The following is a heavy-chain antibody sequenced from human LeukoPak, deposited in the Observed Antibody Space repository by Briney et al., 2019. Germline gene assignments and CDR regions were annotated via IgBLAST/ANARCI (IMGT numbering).Heavy chain of an antibody. J-gene: IGHJ4*02. Sequence: GGSLRLSCAASGFTFDEHAMHWARQVPGKGLEWVSAISRKSGSIGYADSVKGRFTISRDNAKNFVYLQMNSLRAEDTAFYYCGRGSGYCSSTSCPPDYWGRGTLVTVSS. CDR3: GRGSGYCSSTSCPPDY. CDR1: GFTFDEHA. CDR2: ISRKSGSI. D-gene: IGHD2-2*01. V-gene: IGHV3-9*01.